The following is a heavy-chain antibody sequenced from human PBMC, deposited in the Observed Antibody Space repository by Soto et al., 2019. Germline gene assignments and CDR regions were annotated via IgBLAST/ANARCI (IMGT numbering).Heavy chain of an antibody. CDR1: GGSIATSSYF. CDR3: SRRAPEGFDP. Sequence: SETLSLTCTVSGGSIATSSYFWAWIRRPPGKGLEWIGSIDYRGTIYNNPSLKSRVTTSVDTSKNHFSLKLDSVTAADTALYYCSRRAPEGFDPWGQGTLVTVSS. CDR2: IDYRGTI. J-gene: IGHJ5*02. V-gene: IGHV4-39*02.